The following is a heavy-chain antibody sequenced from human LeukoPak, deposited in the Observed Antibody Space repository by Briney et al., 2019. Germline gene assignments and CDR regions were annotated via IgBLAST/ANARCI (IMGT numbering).Heavy chain of an antibody. CDR1: GFTFSNYA. CDR3: ARDPVPHISYYYSDY. V-gene: IGHV3-23*01. J-gene: IGHJ4*02. Sequence: GGSLRFSCAASGFTFSNYAMTWVAHAPGRGLEGGSGISGSGANTEYADSMKGRLTISRDNSKNTLYLQMNSLRVDGTAVYYCARDPVPHISYYYSDYWGQGTLVTVSP. CDR2: ISGSGANT. D-gene: IGHD3-10*01.